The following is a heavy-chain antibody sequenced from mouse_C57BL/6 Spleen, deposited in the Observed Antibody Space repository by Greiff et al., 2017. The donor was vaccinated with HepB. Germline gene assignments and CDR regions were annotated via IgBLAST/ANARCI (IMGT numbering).Heavy chain of an antibody. CDR3: AHYDYDAVAGFAY. V-gene: IGHV2-5*01. J-gene: IGHJ3*01. D-gene: IGHD2-4*01. CDR1: GFSLTSYG. CDR2: IWRGGST. Sequence: VKLMESGPGLVQPSQSLSITCTVSGFSLTSYGVHWVRQSPGKGLEWLGVIWRGGSTDYNAAFMSRLSITKDNSKSQVFFKMNSLKADDTAIYYCAHYDYDAVAGFAYWGQGTLVTVSA.